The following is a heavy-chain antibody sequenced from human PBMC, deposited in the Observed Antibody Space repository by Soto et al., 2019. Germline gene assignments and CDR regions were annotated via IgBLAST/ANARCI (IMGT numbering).Heavy chain of an antibody. CDR1: GFNFSNHG. CDR3: AKDRVKIGYVFDY. V-gene: IGHV3-30*18. CDR2: ISNAGNNK. J-gene: IGHJ4*02. D-gene: IGHD2-2*01. Sequence: QVQLVESGGGVVQPGRSLRLSCAPSGFNFSNHGMHWVRQAPGKGLEWVAVISNAGNNKYYADSVKGRFSISRDNSTNMVYLQMNSLRPEDTAVYYCAKDRVKIGYVFDYWGQGTLVTVSS.